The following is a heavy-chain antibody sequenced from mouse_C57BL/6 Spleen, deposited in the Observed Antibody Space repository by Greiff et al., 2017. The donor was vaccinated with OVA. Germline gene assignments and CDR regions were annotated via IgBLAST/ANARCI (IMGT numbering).Heavy chain of an antibody. V-gene: IGHV5-16*01. D-gene: IGHD2-4*01. J-gene: IGHJ4*01. CDR3: ARDDYDPHYYAMDY. CDR1: GFTFSDYY. CDR2: INYDGSST. Sequence: DVQLQESEGGLVQPGSSMKLSCTASGFTFSDYYMAWVRQVPEKGLEWVANINYDGSSTYYLDSLKSRFIISRDNAKNILYLQMSSLKSEDTATYYCARDDYDPHYYAMDYWGQGTSVTVSS.